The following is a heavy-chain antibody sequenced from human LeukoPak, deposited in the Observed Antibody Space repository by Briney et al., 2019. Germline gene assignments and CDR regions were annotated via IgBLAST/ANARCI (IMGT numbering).Heavy chain of an antibody. CDR3: AREPATMVRGVLLGRFDP. CDR1: GYTFTGYY. Sequence: GASVKVSCKASGYTFTGYYMHWVRQAPGQGLEWMGRINPDSGGTNYAQKFQGRVTMTGDTSISTAYMELSRLRSDDTAVYYCAREPATMVRGVLLGRFDPWGQGTLVTVSS. V-gene: IGHV1-2*06. J-gene: IGHJ5*02. CDR2: INPDSGGT. D-gene: IGHD3-10*01.